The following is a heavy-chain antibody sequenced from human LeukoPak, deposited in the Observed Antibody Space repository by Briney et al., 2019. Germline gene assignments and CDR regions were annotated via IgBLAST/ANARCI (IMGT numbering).Heavy chain of an antibody. CDR3: AKEGGIRCYFCWFDP. Sequence: AGGSLRLSCAASGFPFSTYAMSWVRQAPGKVLEWVSAISGRGDDTYYADSVKGRFTISRDNSKNTLYLQMNSLRAEDTAVYYCAKEGGIRCYFCWFDPWGQGTLVTVSS. J-gene: IGHJ5*02. CDR1: GFPFSTYA. V-gene: IGHV3-23*01. D-gene: IGHD2-2*01. CDR2: ISGRGDDT.